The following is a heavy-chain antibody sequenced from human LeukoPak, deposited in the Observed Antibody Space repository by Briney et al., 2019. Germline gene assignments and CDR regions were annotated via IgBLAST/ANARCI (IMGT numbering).Heavy chain of an antibody. CDR2: IYTRGST. CDR1: GGSTNNYY. Sequence: SETLSLTCTVSGGSTNNYYWSWIRQPAGKGLEWIGRIYTRGSTNYSPSLKSRVTMSVDTSKNQFSLKLSSVTAADTAVYYCARGRYCSADICSGGDAFDIWGQGTMVSVSS. CDR3: ARGRYCSADICSGGDAFDI. V-gene: IGHV4-4*07. J-gene: IGHJ3*02. D-gene: IGHD2-15*01.